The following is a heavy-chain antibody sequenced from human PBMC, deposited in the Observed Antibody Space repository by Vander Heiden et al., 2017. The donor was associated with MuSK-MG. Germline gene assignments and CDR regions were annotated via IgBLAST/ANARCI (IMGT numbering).Heavy chain of an antibody. CDR1: GDSISGYY. Sequence: QVQLQQCGAGLLTPSKTLSLTCAVYGDSISGYYWSWIRQPPGKRLEWLGEINHSGSTNYNPSLKSRLTTSLDTSKKQFSLGLTSVTAADTAGYYCARGSLSPGTGWYYFDSWGQGILVTVSA. D-gene: IGHD6-19*01. J-gene: IGHJ4*02. CDR3: ARGSLSPGTGWYYFDS. CDR2: INHSGST. V-gene: IGHV4-34*01.